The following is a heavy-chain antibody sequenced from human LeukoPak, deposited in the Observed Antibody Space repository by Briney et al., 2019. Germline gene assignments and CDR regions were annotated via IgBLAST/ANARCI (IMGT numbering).Heavy chain of an antibody. CDR2: ISSSSSYI. V-gene: IGHV3-21*01. D-gene: IGHD3-22*01. Sequence: PGGSLRLSCVASGFTFSSYSMNWVRQAPGKGLEWVSSISSSSSYIYYADSVKGRFTISRDNAKNSLYLQMHSLRAEDTAVYYCARKDDSSGYYSDYWGQGTLVTVSS. CDR1: GFTFSSYS. CDR3: ARKDDSSGYYSDY. J-gene: IGHJ4*02.